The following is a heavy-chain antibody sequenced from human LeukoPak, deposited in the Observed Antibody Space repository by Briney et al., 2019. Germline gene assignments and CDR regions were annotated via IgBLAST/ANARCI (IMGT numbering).Heavy chain of an antibody. CDR3: ARRGRAVALFDN. D-gene: IGHD6-19*01. J-gene: IGHJ4*02. CDR1: GYTFSSYW. CDR2: IYPGDSDT. Sequence: GESLKISCKGFGYTFSSYWIGWVRQMPGKGLEWMGIIYPGDSDTRYSPSFQGQVTISADKSRNTAYLQWSSLKASDTAIYYCARRGRAVALFDNWGQGTLVTVSS. V-gene: IGHV5-51*01.